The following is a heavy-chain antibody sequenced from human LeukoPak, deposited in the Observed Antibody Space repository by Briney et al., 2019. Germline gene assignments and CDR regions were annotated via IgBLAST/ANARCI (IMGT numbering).Heavy chain of an antibody. CDR2: ISAYNGNT. CDR1: GYTFTSYG. CDR3: ARDEYYFGSGSYFYFDY. J-gene: IGHJ4*02. Sequence: GASVKVSCKASGYTFTSYGISWVRQAPGQGLEWMGWISAYNGNTNYAQKLQGGVTMTTDTSTSTAYMELRSLRSDDTAVYYCARDEYYFGSGSYFYFDYWGQGTLVTVCS. D-gene: IGHD3-10*01. V-gene: IGHV1-18*01.